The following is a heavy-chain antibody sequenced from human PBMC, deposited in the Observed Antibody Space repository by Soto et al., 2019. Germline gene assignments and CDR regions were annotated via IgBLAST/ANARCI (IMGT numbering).Heavy chain of an antibody. CDR3: ATVATNSYNWLDP. CDR2: INSDGSKT. J-gene: IGHJ5*02. V-gene: IGHV3-74*01. CDR1: GFIFSTFW. Sequence: PGGSLRLSCAASGFIFSTFWMHWVRQAPGKGLEWVSRINSDGSKTTYADSVKGRFTISRDNAKNTVYLQMNSLRGEDTAVYYCATVATNSYNWLDPWGQGTPVTVSS. D-gene: IGHD5-12*01.